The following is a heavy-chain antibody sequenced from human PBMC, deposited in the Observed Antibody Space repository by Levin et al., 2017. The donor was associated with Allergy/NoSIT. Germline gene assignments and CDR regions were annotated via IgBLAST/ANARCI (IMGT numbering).Heavy chain of an antibody. CDR2: IHTDTSVT. V-gene: IGHV3-74*01. J-gene: IGHJ4*02. D-gene: IGHD2-15*01. CDR3: ARGGCSATSCLDY. CDR1: GFTFSSYY. Sequence: GGSLRLSCAASGFTFSSYYMHWVRQAPGKGLAWVSNIHTDTSVTNYADSVKGRFTISRDNAKNTLYLRMNSLRAEDTAVYYCARGGCSATSCLDYWGQGTLVTVSS.